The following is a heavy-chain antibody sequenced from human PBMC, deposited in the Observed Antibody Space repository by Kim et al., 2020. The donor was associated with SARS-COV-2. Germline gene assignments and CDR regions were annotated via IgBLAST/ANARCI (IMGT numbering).Heavy chain of an antibody. Sequence: RTYCAAAVQGRFTISRDNSMNTLYLQMNSLRAEDTAVYFCAKGFEALDIWGQGTMVTVSS. V-gene: IGHV3-23*03. CDR3: AKGFEALDI. CDR2: RT. J-gene: IGHJ3*02.